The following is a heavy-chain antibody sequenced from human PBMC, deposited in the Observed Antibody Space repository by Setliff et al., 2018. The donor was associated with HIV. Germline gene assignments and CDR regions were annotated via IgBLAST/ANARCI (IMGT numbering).Heavy chain of an antibody. Sequence: SVKVSCKASGGTFGSYAISWVRQAPGQGLEWMGGIIPIFGTANYAQKFQGRVTITTDESTSTAYMELSSLRSEDTAVYYCARGITMVRGPEENWFDPWGQGTLVTVSS. D-gene: IGHD3-10*01. CDR3: ARGITMVRGPEENWFDP. CDR2: IIPIFGTA. CDR1: GGTFGSYA. J-gene: IGHJ5*02. V-gene: IGHV1-69*05.